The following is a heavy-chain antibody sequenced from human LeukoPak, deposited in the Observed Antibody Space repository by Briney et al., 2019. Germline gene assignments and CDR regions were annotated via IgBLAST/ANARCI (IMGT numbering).Heavy chain of an antibody. CDR2: IIPIFGTA. J-gene: IGHJ4*02. D-gene: IGHD6-19*01. Sequence: ASVKVSCKASGGTFSSYAISWVRQAPGQGLEWMGGIIPIFGTANYAQKFQGRVTITADESTSTAYMELSSLRSEDTAVYYCARAVAGTPAHFDYWGQGTLVTVSS. CDR1: GGTFSSYA. CDR3: ARAVAGTPAHFDY. V-gene: IGHV1-69*13.